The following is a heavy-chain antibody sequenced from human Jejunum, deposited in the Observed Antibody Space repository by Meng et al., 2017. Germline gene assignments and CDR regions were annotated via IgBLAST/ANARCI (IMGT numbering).Heavy chain of an antibody. D-gene: IGHD1-26*01. J-gene: IGHJ4*02. CDR2: INHSGST. CDR1: GGSFSGYY. CDR3: ARRIRGGSYLG. V-gene: IGHV4-34*01. Sequence: QVQLQQWGAGLLKPSETLSLTCAVHGGSFSGYYWSWIRQSPGKGLEWIGEINHSGSTNYNPSLQSRVSISVDRSKSQFSLELTSVTAADTAVYYCARRIRGGSYLGWGQGTLVTVSS.